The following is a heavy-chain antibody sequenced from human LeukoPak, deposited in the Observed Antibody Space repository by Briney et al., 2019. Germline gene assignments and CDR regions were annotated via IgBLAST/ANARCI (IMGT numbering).Heavy chain of an antibody. V-gene: IGHV4-59*12. CDR2: IYYSGST. Sequence: PSETLSLTCTVSGGSISGYYWSWIRQPPGKGLEWIGYIYYSGSTNYNPSLNSRVTISVDTSKNQFSLKLSSVTAADTAVYYCARVGGGSYYLNWFDPWGQGTLVTVSS. CDR3: ARVGGGSYYLNWFDP. CDR1: GGSISGYY. D-gene: IGHD1-26*01. J-gene: IGHJ5*02.